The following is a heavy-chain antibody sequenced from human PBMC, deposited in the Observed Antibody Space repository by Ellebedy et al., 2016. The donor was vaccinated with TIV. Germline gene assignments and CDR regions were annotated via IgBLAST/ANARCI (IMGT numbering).Heavy chain of an antibody. CDR2: VSYVGNNK. Sequence: PGGSLRLSCAASGFTFSSYGMHWVRQAPGKGLEWVAVVSYVGNNKYYADSVKGRFTISRDNSENTVYLHMHRLRTEDTAVYYGAKDAREKARISWEHDSWGQGTLVTVSS. CDR3: AKDAREKARISWEHDS. D-gene: IGHD5-24*01. J-gene: IGHJ4*02. CDR1: GFTFSSYG. V-gene: IGHV3-30*18.